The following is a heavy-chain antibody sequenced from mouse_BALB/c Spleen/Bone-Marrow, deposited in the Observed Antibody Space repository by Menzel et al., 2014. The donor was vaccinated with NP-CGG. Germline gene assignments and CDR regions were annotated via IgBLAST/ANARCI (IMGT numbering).Heavy chain of an antibody. D-gene: IGHD1-1*02. Sequence: EVQGVESGGGLVQPGGSLRLSCATSGFTFTDYYMNWVRQPPGKALEWLVFIRDKANGYTTEYSASVKGRFTISRDNSQSILYLQMNTLRAEDSATYYCARDKGGILFDYWGQGTTLTVSS. CDR2: IRDKANGYTT. V-gene: IGHV7-3*02. J-gene: IGHJ2*01. CDR1: GFTFTDYY. CDR3: ARDKGGILFDY.